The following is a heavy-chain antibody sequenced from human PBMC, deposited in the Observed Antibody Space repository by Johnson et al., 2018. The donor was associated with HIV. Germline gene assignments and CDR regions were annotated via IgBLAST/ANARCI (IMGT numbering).Heavy chain of an antibody. CDR2: IRYDGSNK. CDR3: ARLEDRGRGAFDI. D-gene: IGHD3-10*01. CDR1: GFTFSSYG. V-gene: IGHV3-33*08. Sequence: QVQLVECGGGVVQPGGSLRLSCAASGFTFSSYGMHWVRQAPGKGLEWVAFIRYDGSNKYYVDSVEGRLTVSRDNAQTSLFLQIDNLRAEATAVYYCARLEDRGRGAFDIWGQGTMVTVSS. J-gene: IGHJ3*02.